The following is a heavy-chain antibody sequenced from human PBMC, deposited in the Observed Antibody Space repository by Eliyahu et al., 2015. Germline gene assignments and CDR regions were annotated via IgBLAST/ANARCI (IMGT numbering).Heavy chain of an antibody. J-gene: IGHJ6*02. CDR3: AKTRGYCSSTSCLGYYGMDV. CDR1: GFTFSSYG. V-gene: IGHV3-30*02. CDR2: IRYDGSNK. Sequence: QVQLVESGGGVVQPGGSLRLSCAASGFTFSSYGLPWVRQAPGKGPEWVAFIRYDGSNKYYADSVKGRFTISRDNSKNTLYLQMNSLRAEDTAVYYCAKTRGYCSSTSCLGYYGMDVWGQGTTVTVSS. D-gene: IGHD2-2*01.